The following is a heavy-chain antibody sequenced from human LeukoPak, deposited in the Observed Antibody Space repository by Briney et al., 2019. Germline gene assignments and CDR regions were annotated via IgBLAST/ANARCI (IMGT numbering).Heavy chain of an antibody. V-gene: IGHV3-15*04. D-gene: IGHD3-10*01. Sequence: GGSHRLSCAASGFSFSDAWMSWVRQIPGKGLEWVGRIESKTYGGTTDYSAPVKGRFTISRDDSTNTLYLQMNSLKSEDTAVYYCTTYGSGRKFDYWGQGILVTVSS. J-gene: IGHJ4*02. CDR3: TTYGSGRKFDY. CDR1: GFSFSDAW. CDR2: IESKTYGGTT.